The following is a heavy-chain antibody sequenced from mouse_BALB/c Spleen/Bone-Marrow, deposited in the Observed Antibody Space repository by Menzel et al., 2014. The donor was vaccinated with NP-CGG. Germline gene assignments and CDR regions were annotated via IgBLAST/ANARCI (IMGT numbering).Heavy chain of an antibody. CDR1: GFTFSNYW. Sequence: DVKLQESGGGLVQPGGSMELSCVASGFTFSNYWMNWVRQSPEKGLEWVAEIRLKSNNYATHYAESVKGRFTISRDDSKSSVYLQMNNLRAEDTGIYYCTTGFAYWGQGTLVTVSA. J-gene: IGHJ3*01. V-gene: IGHV6-6*02. CDR3: TTGFAY. CDR2: IRLKSNNYAT.